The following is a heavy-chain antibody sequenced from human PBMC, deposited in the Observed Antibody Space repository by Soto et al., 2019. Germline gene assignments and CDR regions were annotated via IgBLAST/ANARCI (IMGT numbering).Heavy chain of an antibody. Sequence: EVQLLESGGGLVQPGGSLRLSCGVSGFTFSNYAMSWVRQAPGKGLEWVSAINIGGDTTYYADSVKGRFTMSRDNSKNKLYLKMNSLRAEDTAVYYCAKLLVTQMPYYYYGLDVWGQGTTVTVSS. CDR3: AKLLVTQMPYYYYGLDV. V-gene: IGHV3-23*01. CDR1: GFTFSNYA. CDR2: INIGGDTT. J-gene: IGHJ6*02. D-gene: IGHD2-21*02.